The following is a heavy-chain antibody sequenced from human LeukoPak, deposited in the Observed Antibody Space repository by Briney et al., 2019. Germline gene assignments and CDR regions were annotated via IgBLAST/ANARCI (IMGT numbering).Heavy chain of an antibody. V-gene: IGHV3-7*01. J-gene: IGHJ4*02. CDR1: GFTFSSYW. CDR3: AREASMTTVTIDY. Sequence: GGSLRLSCAASGFTFSSYWMSWVRQAPGKGLEWVANIKQDGSEKYYVDSVKGRFTISRDNAKNSLYLQMNSPRAEDTAVYYCAREASMTTVTIDYWGQGTLVTVSS. CDR2: IKQDGSEK. D-gene: IGHD4-17*01.